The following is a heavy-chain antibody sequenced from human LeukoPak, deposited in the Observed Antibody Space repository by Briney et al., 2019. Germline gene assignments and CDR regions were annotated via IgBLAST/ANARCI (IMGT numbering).Heavy chain of an antibody. D-gene: IGHD2-21*01. CDR1: GGSISSSSYY. CDR3: ARSPPAYSGLRTQYYFDY. V-gene: IGHV4-39*01. Sequence: PSETLSLTCTVSGGSISSSSYYWGWIRQPPGKGLEWIGSIYYSGSTYYNPSLKSRVTISVDTSKNQFSLKLSSVTAADTAVYYCARSPPAYSGLRTQYYFDYWGQGTLVTVSS. CDR2: IYYSGST. J-gene: IGHJ4*02.